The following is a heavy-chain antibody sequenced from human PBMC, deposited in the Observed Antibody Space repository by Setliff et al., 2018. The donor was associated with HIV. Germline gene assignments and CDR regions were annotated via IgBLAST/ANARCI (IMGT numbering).Heavy chain of an antibody. D-gene: IGHD3-9*01. CDR2: IAVDGSRT. CDR1: GFTFSTYW. CDR3: ARDFDWPQAC. V-gene: IGHV3-74*01. Sequence: GGSLRLSCEVSGFTFSTYWMHWVRQAPGKGPVWVSRIAVDGSRTDYADSVKGRFTISRDNARDTLYLEMNSLRVEDTAVYYCARDFDWPQACWGQGTLVTVSS. J-gene: IGHJ4*02.